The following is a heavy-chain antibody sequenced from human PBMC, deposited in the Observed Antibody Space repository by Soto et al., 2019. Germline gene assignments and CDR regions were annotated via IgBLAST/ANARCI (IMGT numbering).Heavy chain of an antibody. CDR2: IYYSGST. Sequence: PSETLSLTCTVSGGSSSSYYWSWIRQPPGKGLEWIGYIYYSGSTNYNPSLKSRVTISVDTSKNQFSLKLSSVTAADTAVYYCARGTPPRSNWFDPWGQGTLVTVSS. CDR3: ARGTPPRSNWFDP. J-gene: IGHJ5*02. CDR1: GGSSSSYY. V-gene: IGHV4-59*01.